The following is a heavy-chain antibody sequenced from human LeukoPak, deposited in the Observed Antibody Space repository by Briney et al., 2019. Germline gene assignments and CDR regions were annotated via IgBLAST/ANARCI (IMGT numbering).Heavy chain of an antibody. V-gene: IGHV3-30-3*01. CDR1: GFTFSSYA. Sequence: GGSLRLSCAASGFTFSSYAMHWVRQAPGKGLECVAAISYDGSNKYYADSVKGRFTISRDNSKNTLYLQMTSLRAEDTAVYYCARRYFDYWGQGTLVTVSS. J-gene: IGHJ4*02. CDR2: ISYDGSNK. CDR3: ARRYFDY.